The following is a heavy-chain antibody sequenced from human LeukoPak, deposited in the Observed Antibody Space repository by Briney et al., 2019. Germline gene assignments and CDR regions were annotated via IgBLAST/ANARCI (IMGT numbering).Heavy chain of an antibody. Sequence: GGSLRLSCAASGFTFSSYAMSWVRQAPGKGLEWVSAISGSGGSTYYADSVKGRFTISRDNSKNTLYLQMNSLRAEDTAVYYCAKSKHTGYSSSWYRGLFDYWGQGTLVTVSS. D-gene: IGHD6-13*01. J-gene: IGHJ4*02. CDR3: AKSKHTGYSSSWYRGLFDY. V-gene: IGHV3-23*01. CDR1: GFTFSSYA. CDR2: ISGSGGST.